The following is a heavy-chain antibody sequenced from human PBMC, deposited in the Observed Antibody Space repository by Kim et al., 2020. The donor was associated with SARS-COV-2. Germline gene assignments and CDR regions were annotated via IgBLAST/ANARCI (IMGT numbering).Heavy chain of an antibody. V-gene: IGHV3-49*04. Sequence: GGSLRLSCTASGFTFGDYAMSWVRQAPGKGLEWVGFIRSKAYGGTTEYAASVKGRFTISRDDSKSIAYLQMNSLKTEDTAVYYCTRVGGVLDGDTFPDAFDIWGQGTMVTVSS. J-gene: IGHJ3*02. CDR3: TRVGGVLDGDTFPDAFDI. D-gene: IGHD4-17*01. CDR2: IRSKAYGGTT. CDR1: GFTFGDYA.